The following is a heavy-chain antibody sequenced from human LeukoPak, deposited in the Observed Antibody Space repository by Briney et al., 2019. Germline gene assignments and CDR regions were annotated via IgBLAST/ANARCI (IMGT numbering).Heavy chain of an antibody. CDR1: GGSISSYY. CDR3: ARGYSGSYFNWFDP. J-gene: IGHJ5*02. D-gene: IGHD1-26*01. Sequence: SETLSLTCTVSGGSISSYYWSWIRQPPGKGLEWIGEINHSGSTNYNPSLKSRVTISVDTSKNQFSLKLSSVTAADTAVYYCARGYSGSYFNWFDPWGQGTLVTVSS. CDR2: INHSGST. V-gene: IGHV4-34*01.